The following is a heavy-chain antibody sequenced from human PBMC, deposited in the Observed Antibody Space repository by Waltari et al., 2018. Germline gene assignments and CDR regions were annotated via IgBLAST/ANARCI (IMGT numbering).Heavy chain of an antibody. CDR3: ASEGITGTTSWFDP. D-gene: IGHD1-20*01. Sequence: QLQLQESGPGLVKPSETLSLTCTVSGGSISSSSYYWGWIREPPGKGLEWIGRIYYIGGTYYNPGLKSRATISVDTSKNQFSLKLSSVTAADTAVYYCASEGITGTTSWFDPWGQGTLVTVSS. CDR1: GGSISSSSYY. J-gene: IGHJ5*02. V-gene: IGHV4-39*07. CDR2: IYYIGGT.